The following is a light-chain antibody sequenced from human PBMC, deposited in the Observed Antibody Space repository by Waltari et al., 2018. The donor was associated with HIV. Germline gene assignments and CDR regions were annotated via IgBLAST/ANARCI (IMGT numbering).Light chain of an antibody. CDR2: RNV. CDR1: RTNIGAGYD. CDR3: QSYDTSLGGWV. V-gene: IGLV1-40*01. J-gene: IGLJ3*02. Sequence: QSVLTQPPSVSGAPGQRVTISCTGSRTNIGAGYDVHWYQQLPGTAPKLLIFRNVSRPAGVPDRFSGSKSGTSASLAITGLQAEDEADFYCQSYDTSLGGWVFGGGTKLTVL.